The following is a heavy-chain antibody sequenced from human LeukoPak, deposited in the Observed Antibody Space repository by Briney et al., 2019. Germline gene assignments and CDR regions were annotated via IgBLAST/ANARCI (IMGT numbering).Heavy chain of an antibody. J-gene: IGHJ4*02. Sequence: GASVKVSCKASGYTFTGYYIHWVRQAPGQGLEWMGWIDPNSGGTNYAQKFQGRVTMTRDTSISTAYMELNRLRSDDTAVYYCARDSSGPAGYWGQGTLVTVSP. D-gene: IGHD6-19*01. CDR3: ARDSSGPAGY. CDR2: IDPNSGGT. V-gene: IGHV1-2*02. CDR1: GYTFTGYY.